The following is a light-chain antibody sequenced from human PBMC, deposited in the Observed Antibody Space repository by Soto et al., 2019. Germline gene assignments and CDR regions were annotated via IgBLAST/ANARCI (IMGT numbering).Light chain of an antibody. CDR3: GSYTSSTTLV. CDR1: SSDVGGYNY. Sequence: QSALTQPASVSGSLGQSITISCTGTSSDVGGYNYVSWYQQPPGKAPKLMIYEVSNRPSGVSDRFSGSKSGNTASLTISGLQAEDEADYYCGSYTSSTTLVFGGGTKLTAL. V-gene: IGLV2-14*01. J-gene: IGLJ3*02. CDR2: EVS.